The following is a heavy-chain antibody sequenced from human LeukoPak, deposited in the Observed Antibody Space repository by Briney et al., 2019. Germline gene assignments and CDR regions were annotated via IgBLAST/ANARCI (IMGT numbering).Heavy chain of an antibody. CDR3: ARDGRRYFDWLLYSDFDY. CDR1: GYTFTGYY. J-gene: IGHJ4*02. Sequence: ASVKVSCKGAGYTFTGYYMHWVRQAPGQGLEWMGRINPNSGGTNYAQKFQGRVTMTRDTSISTAYMELSRLRSDDTAVYYCARDGRRYFDWLLYSDFDYWGQGTLVTVSS. D-gene: IGHD3-9*01. V-gene: IGHV1-2*06. CDR2: INPNSGGT.